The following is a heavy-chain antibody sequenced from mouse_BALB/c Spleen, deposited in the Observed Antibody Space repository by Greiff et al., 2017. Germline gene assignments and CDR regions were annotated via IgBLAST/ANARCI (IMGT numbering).Heavy chain of an antibody. CDR3: EAAIYYGYEMDY. CDR1: GFTFKGYC. V-gene: IGHV14-4*02. D-gene: IGHD2-2*01. J-gene: IGHJ4*01. CDR2: IDPENGDT. Sequence: EVQLQESGAELVRPGASVKMSCTASGFTFKGYCMHWVKQRPEQGLEWIGWIDPENGDTEYDPKFQGKATMTADTSSNTAYMQLSSLTSEDSAVYYCEAAIYYGYEMDYWGQGTTVTVSS.